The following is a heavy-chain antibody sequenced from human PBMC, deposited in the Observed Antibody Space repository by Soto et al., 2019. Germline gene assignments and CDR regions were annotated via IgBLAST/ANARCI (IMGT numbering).Heavy chain of an antibody. Sequence: SETLSLTCAASGYSSTSFYYLGWIRQPPLKRRKRLGSIFHSGTTYDNPSFKSRFTLSVDMSKNQFSLKLTSVTAADTAVYYCARLLDDSRGYYYFDYWGQGTLVTVSS. CDR3: ARLLDDSRGYYYFDY. V-gene: IGHV4-38-2*01. CDR2: IFHSGTT. CDR1: GYSSTSFYY. D-gene: IGHD3-22*01. J-gene: IGHJ4*02.